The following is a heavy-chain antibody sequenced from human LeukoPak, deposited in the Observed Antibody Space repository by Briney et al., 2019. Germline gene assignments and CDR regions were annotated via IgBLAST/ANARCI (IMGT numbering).Heavy chain of an antibody. CDR1: GYTFTSYD. CDR3: ARDLPGIAVYGRPGMDV. CDR2: MNPNSGNT. D-gene: IGHD6-19*01. J-gene: IGHJ6*02. Sequence: GASVKVSCKASGYTFTSYDINWVRQATGQGLEWMGWMNPNSGNTGYAQKFQGRVTMTRNTSISTAYMDLSSLRSEDTAVYYCARDLPGIAVYGRPGMDVWGQGTTVTVSS. V-gene: IGHV1-8*01.